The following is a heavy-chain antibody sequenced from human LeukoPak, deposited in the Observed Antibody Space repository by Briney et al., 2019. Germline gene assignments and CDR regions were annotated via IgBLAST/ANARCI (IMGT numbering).Heavy chain of an antibody. CDR2: ISSSSSYI. J-gene: IGHJ6*02. CDR3: AKSHSSGWAYYYGMDV. CDR1: GFTFSSYS. V-gene: IGHV3-21*04. D-gene: IGHD6-19*01. Sequence: GGSLRLSCAASGFTFSSYSMNWVRQAPGKGLEWVSSISSSSSYIYYADSVKGRFTISRDNAKNSLYLQMNSLRAEDTALYYCAKSHSSGWAYYYGMDVWGQGTTVTVSS.